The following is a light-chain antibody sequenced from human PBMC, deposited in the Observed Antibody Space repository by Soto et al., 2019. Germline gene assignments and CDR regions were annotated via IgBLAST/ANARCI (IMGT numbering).Light chain of an antibody. V-gene: IGKV1-5*03. J-gene: IGKJ1*01. CDR1: QSIRSW. CDR3: QQYHSYPWT. CDR2: QAS. Sequence: DIPMTQSPSTLSASVGDRVTITCRASQSIRSWLAWYQQKPGKAPNLLIYQASNLKSGVPSRFSGSGSGTEYTLTISSLQPDDFATYYCQQYHSYPWTFGLGTKVEIK.